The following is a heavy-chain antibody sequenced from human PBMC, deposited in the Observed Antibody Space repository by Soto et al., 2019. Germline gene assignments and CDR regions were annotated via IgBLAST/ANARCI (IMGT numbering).Heavy chain of an antibody. Sequence: QLVESGGGLVKPGGSLRLSCAASGFTFSNAWMSWVRQAPGKGLEWVGRIKGEADGGTTDYAAPVKGRITISREHSKDTLYLQRNSLKTEDTAVYYCTTGLSNGYYNFDYWGQGTPVTVSS. CDR3: TTGLSNGYYNFDY. CDR2: IKGEADGGTT. D-gene: IGHD3-22*01. J-gene: IGHJ4*02. CDR1: GFTFSNAW. V-gene: IGHV3-15*01.